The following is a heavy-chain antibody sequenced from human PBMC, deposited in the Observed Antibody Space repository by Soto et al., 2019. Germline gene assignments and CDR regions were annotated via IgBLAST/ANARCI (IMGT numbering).Heavy chain of an antibody. CDR1: GGSISSSSYY. D-gene: IGHD6-13*01. J-gene: IGHJ5*02. CDR2: IYYSAST. V-gene: IGHV4-39*01. Sequence: QLQLQESGPGLVKPSETLSLTCTVSGGSISSSSYYWGWIRQPPGKGLEWIGSIYYSASTYYNPSLKSRVTISVDTSKNQFSLKLSSVTAADTAVYYCARQEQQLVPRWFDPWGQGTLVTVSS. CDR3: ARQEQQLVPRWFDP.